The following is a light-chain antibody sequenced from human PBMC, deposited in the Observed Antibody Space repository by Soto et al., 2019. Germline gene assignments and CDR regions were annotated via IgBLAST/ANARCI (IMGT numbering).Light chain of an antibody. J-gene: IGLJ1*01. V-gene: IGLV2-11*01. Sequence: QSALTQPRSVSGSPGQSVTISCTGTSSDVGGYNYVPWYQQHPGKAPKLMIYDVNKRPSGFPDRFSGSKSGNTASLTISVLQAEDEADYYCCSYAGSYTLVFGTGTKVTVL. CDR3: CSYAGSYTLV. CDR2: DVN. CDR1: SSDVGGYNY.